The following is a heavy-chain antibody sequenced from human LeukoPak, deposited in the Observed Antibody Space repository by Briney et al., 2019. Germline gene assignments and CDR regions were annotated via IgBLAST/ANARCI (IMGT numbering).Heavy chain of an antibody. D-gene: IGHD3-22*01. V-gene: IGHV3-7*01. J-gene: IGHJ4*02. CDR2: IKQDGNEK. CDR3: ASSSSGYFDN. Sequence: PGGSLGLSCAASGFTFSSYWMSWVRQAPGKGLEWVANIKQDGNEKYYVDSVKGQFTISRDNAKNSLYLQMNSLRAEDTAVYYCASSSSGYFDNWGQGTLVTVSS. CDR1: GFTFSSYW.